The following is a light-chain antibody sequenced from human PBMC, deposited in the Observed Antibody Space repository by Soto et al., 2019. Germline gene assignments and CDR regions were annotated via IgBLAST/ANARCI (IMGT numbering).Light chain of an antibody. Sequence: DIVMTYSPDSLSVSLGERATINCKSSQSVLYSSNNKNYLAWYQQKPGQPPKLLIYWASTRESGVPDRFSGSGSGTDFTLTISSLQAEDVAVYYCQQYYSTPITFGQGTLLEI. J-gene: IGKJ5*01. CDR2: WAS. CDR3: QQYYSTPIT. V-gene: IGKV4-1*01. CDR1: QSVLYSSNNKNY.